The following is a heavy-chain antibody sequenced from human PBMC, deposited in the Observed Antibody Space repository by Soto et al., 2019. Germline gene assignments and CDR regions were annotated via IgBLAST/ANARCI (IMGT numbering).Heavy chain of an antibody. D-gene: IGHD2-2*01. V-gene: IGHV4-4*07. CDR2: IYTSGST. Sequence: QVQLQESGPGLLKPSETLSLTCTVSGGSISSYYLSWIRQPAGKGLEWIGRIYTSGSTNYNPSLISRVTMSVDTSKNQFSLKLSSVTAADTAVYYCARACSSNSCYDVFDYWGQGTLVTVSS. J-gene: IGHJ4*02. CDR1: GGSISSYY. CDR3: ARACSSNSCYDVFDY.